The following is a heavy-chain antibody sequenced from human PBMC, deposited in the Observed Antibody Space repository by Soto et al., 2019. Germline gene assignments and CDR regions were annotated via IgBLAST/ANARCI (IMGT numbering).Heavy chain of an antibody. CDR1: GGSISSGDYY. V-gene: IGHV4-30-4*02. CDR2: IYYSGST. D-gene: IGHD4-4*01. Sequence: SDTLSLTCTVSGGSISSGDYYWSWIRQPPGKGLEWIGYIYYSGSTYYNPSLKSRVTISVDTSKNQFSLKLSSVTAADTAVYYCASMTTGTTSILPSIRRSSYYGMDVWGQGTTVTVSS. CDR3: ASMTTGTTSILPSIRRSSYYGMDV. J-gene: IGHJ6*02.